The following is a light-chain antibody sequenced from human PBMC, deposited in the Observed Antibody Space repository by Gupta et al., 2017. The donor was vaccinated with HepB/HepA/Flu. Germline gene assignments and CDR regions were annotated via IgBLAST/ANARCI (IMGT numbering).Light chain of an antibody. CDR1: SSDVGGYNY. CDR3: SSYAGSYTSV. CDR2: DVS. V-gene: IGLV2-11*01. J-gene: IGLJ2*01. Sequence: QSALTQPRSVSGSPGQSVTISCTGTSSDVGGYNYVSWYQHHPGKAPKLMIYDVSERPSRVPDRFSGSTSGNTASLTISGLQAEDEADYYCSSYAGSYTSVFGGGTKLTVL.